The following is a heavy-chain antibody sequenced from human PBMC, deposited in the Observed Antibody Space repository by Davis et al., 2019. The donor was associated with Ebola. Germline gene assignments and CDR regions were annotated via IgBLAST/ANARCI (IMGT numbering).Heavy chain of an antibody. CDR2: IYSGGST. J-gene: IGHJ6*02. V-gene: IGHV3-66*01. Sequence: GESLMTSCAASGFTVSSNYMSCVRQAPGKGLEWVSVIYSGGSTYYADSVKGRFTISRDNSKNTLYLQMNSLRAEDTAVYYCAREVGYSGYEAPSWGMDVWGQGTTVTVSS. CDR1: GFTVSSNY. D-gene: IGHD5-12*01. CDR3: AREVGYSGYEAPSWGMDV.